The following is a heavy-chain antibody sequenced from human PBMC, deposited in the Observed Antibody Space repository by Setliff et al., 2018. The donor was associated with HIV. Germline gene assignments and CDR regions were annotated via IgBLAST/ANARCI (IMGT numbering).Heavy chain of an antibody. D-gene: IGHD3-10*01. CDR3: ARTRSGTYYGEMNWFDP. V-gene: IGHV4-59*08. Sequence: TLSLTCTVSGGSISSYYWNWIRQPPGKGLEWIGYIYYSGVTNYNPSLKSRVTISLDTSKNQFSLKLTSVTAADTAVYYCARTRSGTYYGEMNWFDPWGQGILVTVSS. J-gene: IGHJ5*02. CDR2: IYYSGVT. CDR1: GGSISSYY.